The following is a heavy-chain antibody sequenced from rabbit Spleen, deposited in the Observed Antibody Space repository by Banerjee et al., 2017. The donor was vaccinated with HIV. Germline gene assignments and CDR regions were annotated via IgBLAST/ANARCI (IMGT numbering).Heavy chain of an antibody. CDR1: GVSFSSNDY. CDR2: IAGSSSGFT. D-gene: IGHD1-1*01. CDR3: ARNYVNAFDP. J-gene: IGHJ2*01. V-gene: IGHV1S40*01. Sequence: QSLEESGGDLVKPGASLTLTCTASGVSFSSNDYMCWVRQAPGKGLEWISCIAGSSSGFTYSATWAKGRFTCSKTSSTTVTLQMTSLTAADTATYFCARNYVNAFDPWGQGTLVTVS.